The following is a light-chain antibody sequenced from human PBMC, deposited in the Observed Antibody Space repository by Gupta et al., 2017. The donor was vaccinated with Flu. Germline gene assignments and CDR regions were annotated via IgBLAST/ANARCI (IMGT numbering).Light chain of an antibody. V-gene: IGLV7-43*01. CDR2: GTS. J-gene: IGLJ3*02. Sequence: QTVVTQEPSLTVSPGGTVTLTCAASTGAVTSGFYPNWFQQQPGQAPRALIYGTSNKRSWTPARFSGSLLGGKAALTLSGVQPEDEAEYYCLLFYGAGWVFGGGTKLTVL. CDR1: TGAVTSGFY. CDR3: LLFYGAGWV.